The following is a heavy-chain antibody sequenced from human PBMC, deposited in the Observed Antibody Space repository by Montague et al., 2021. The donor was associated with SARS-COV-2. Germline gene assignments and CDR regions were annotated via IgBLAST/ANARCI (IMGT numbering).Heavy chain of an antibody. CDR2: TYYSGSS. J-gene: IGHJ4*02. CDR1: GVSISSSY. D-gene: IGHD2-15*01. V-gene: IGHV4-59*01. CDR3: ASPGGYCSGGSCYYVY. Sequence: SETLSLTCTVSGVSISSSYWSWIRQPPGKGLEWIGYTYYSGSSNYNPSLKSRVTISIDTSKNPFSLNLNSVTAADGAVYYCASPGGYCSGGSCYYVYWGQGTLVTVSS.